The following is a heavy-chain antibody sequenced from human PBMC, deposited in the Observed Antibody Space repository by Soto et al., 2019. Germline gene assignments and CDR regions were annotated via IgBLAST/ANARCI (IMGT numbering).Heavy chain of an antibody. D-gene: IGHD3-10*01. V-gene: IGHV3-73*01. Sequence: EVLLVESGGGMVQPGGSLKLSCAASGFVFKDSSIHWVRQASGKGLEWVGRIRDRAYSYATAYAESVKGRFTISRDDSINTAYLQMSGLKTEDTAIYYFTRLISAAHDYWGQGTLVTVSS. CDR2: IRDRAYSYAT. J-gene: IGHJ4*02. CDR1: GFVFKDSS. CDR3: TRLISAAHDY.